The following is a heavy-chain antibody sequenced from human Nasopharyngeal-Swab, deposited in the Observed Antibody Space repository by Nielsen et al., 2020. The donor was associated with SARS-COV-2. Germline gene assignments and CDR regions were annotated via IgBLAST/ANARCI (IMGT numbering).Heavy chain of an antibody. CDR2: IYYSGST. J-gene: IGHJ4*02. CDR3: ARGSTYYYDSTLSEIDY. V-gene: IGHV4-30-4*01. CDR1: GGSISSGDYY. D-gene: IGHD3-22*01. Sequence: SETLSLTCTVSGGSISSGDYYWSWIRQPPGKCLEWIGYIYYSGSTYYNPSLKSRVTISVDTSKNQFSLKLSSVTAADTAVYYCARGSTYYYDSTLSEIDYWGQGTLVTVSS.